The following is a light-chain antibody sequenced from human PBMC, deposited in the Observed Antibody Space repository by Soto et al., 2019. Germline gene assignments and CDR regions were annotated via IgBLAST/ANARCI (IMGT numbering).Light chain of an antibody. J-gene: IGKJ4*01. CDR3: QQRGNWPPNVT. V-gene: IGKV3-11*01. CDR2: DAS. CDR1: QSVGSY. Sequence: EIVLTQSPATLSLSPGDRATLSCRASQSVGSYLAWYQPKPGQAPRLLIYDASNRATGIPARFSGSGSGTDFTLTISSRDPEDLAVYYCQQRGNWPPNVTFGGGTKVEIK.